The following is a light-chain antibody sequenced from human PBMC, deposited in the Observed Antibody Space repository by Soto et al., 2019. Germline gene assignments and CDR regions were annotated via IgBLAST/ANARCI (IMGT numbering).Light chain of an antibody. Sequence: QSALAQPAPVSGSPGQSITISCSGTTSDVGGYNLVSWYQQHTAKAPKLLIYEGTQRPSGVSSRFSGSKSGNTASLTISGLQAEDEADYYCCSYASSSSYVFGTGTKV. V-gene: IGLV2-23*01. CDR3: CSYASSSSYV. CDR1: TSDVGGYNL. CDR2: EGT. J-gene: IGLJ1*01.